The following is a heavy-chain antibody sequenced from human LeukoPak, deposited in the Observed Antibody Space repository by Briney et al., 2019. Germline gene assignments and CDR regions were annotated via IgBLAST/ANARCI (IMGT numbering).Heavy chain of an antibody. CDR3: AREGYCSGTSCYNFNY. CDR2: IYTSGST. D-gene: IGHD2-2*02. CDR1: GGSISSYY. V-gene: IGHV4-4*07. Sequence: PSETLSLTCTVSGGSISSYYWSWIRQPAGKGLEWIGRIYTSGSTNYNPSLKSRVTMSVDTSKNQLSLNLSSVTAADTAVYYCAREGYCSGTSCYNFNYWGQGTLVTVSS. J-gene: IGHJ4*02.